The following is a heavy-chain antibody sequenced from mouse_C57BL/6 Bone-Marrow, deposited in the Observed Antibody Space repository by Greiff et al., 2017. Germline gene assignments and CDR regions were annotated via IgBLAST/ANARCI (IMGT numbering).Heavy chain of an antibody. CDR3: ARPHYGNSYFDY. Sequence: VMLVESGAELAKPGASVKLSCKASGYTFTSYWMHWVKQRPGQGLEWIGYINPSSGYTKYNQKFKDKATLTAEKSSSTAYMQLSSLTYEDSAVYYCARPHYGNSYFDYWGQGTTLTVSS. CDR1: GYTFTSYW. D-gene: IGHD2-1*01. V-gene: IGHV1-7*01. CDR2: INPSSGYT. J-gene: IGHJ2*01.